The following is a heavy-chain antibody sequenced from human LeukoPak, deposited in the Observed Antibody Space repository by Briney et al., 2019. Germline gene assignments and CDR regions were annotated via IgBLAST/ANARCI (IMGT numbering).Heavy chain of an antibody. V-gene: IGHV1-2*02. J-gene: IGHJ4*02. CDR2: INPNSGGT. Sequence: ASVKVSCKASGYTFTGYYMHWVRQAPGQGLEWMGWINPNSGGTNYAQKFQGRVTMTRDTSISTAYMELSSLRSEDTAVYYCARDGQTLKLVHLDYWGQGTLVTVSS. CDR1: GYTFTGYY. CDR3: ARDGQTLKLVHLDY. D-gene: IGHD6-13*01.